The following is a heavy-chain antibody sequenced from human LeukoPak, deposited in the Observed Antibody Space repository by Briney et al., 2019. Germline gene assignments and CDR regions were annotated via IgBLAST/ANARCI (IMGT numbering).Heavy chain of an antibody. CDR1: GYIFSNYW. D-gene: IGHD4-17*01. CDR3: ARQTTVTTQSDY. Sequence: RGESLKISCKRSGYIFSNYWISWVRQMPGKGLEWMGRIDPIDSYTTYSPSFQGHVTMSVDKSTSTAYLQWSSLKASDTAMYYCARQTTVTTQSDYWGQGTLVTVSS. V-gene: IGHV5-10-1*01. CDR2: IDPIDSYT. J-gene: IGHJ4*02.